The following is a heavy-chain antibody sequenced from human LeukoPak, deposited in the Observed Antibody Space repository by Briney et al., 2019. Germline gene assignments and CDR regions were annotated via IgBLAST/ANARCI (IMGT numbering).Heavy chain of an antibody. D-gene: IGHD2-2*01. CDR1: GGTFSSYA. J-gene: IGHJ4*02. CDR2: IIPIFGTA. Sequence: GASVKVSCKASGGTFSSYAISWVRQAPGQGLKWMGGIIPIFGTANYAQKFQGRVTITADESTSTAYMELSSLRSEDTAVYYCARAVGAMPVAPFDYWGQGTLVTVSS. V-gene: IGHV1-69*13. CDR3: ARAVGAMPVAPFDY.